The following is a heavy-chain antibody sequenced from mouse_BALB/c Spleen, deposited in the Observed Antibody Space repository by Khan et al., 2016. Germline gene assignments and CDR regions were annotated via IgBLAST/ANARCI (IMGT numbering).Heavy chain of an antibody. D-gene: IGHD2-13*01. J-gene: IGHJ1*01. CDR3: ARYWTSYWYFDV. Sequence: QIQLMQSGPELKKPGETVKISCKASGYTFTNYGMNWVKQAPGKGLKWMGWINTYTGEPTYADDFKGRFAFSLETSASTAYLQINNLKNEDTATYFCARYWTSYWYFDVWGAGTTVTVSS. CDR2: INTYTGEP. CDR1: GYTFTNYG. V-gene: IGHV9-3-1*01.